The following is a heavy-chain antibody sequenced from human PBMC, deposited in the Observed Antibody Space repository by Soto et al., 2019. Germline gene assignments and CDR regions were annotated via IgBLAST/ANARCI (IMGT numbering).Heavy chain of an antibody. Sequence: PSETLSLTCTVSGGSISSYYWSWIRQPPGKGLEWIGYTYYSGSTNYNPSLKSRVTISVDTSKNQFSLKLSSVTAADTAVYYCARYGTTAWFDPWGQGTLVTVSS. J-gene: IGHJ5*02. D-gene: IGHD1-1*01. V-gene: IGHV4-59*01. CDR3: ARYGTTAWFDP. CDR2: TYYSGST. CDR1: GGSISSYY.